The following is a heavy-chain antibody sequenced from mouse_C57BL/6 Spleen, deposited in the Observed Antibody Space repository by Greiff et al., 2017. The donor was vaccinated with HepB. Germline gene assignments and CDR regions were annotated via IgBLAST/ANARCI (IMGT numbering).Heavy chain of an antibody. CDR1: GYAFSSSW. D-gene: IGHD1-1*01. V-gene: IGHV1-82*01. CDR3: ARDYGYYFDY. Sequence: QVQLQQSGPELVKPGASVKISCKASGYAFSSSWMNWVKQRPGKGLEWIGRIYPGDGDTNYNGKFKGKATLTADKSSSTAYMQLSSLTSEDSAVYFCARDYGYYFDYGGQGTTLTVSS. J-gene: IGHJ2*01. CDR2: IYPGDGDT.